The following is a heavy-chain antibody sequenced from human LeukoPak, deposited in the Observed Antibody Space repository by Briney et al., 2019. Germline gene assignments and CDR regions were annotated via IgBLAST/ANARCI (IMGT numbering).Heavy chain of an antibody. CDR1: GASISTETYY. V-gene: IGHV4-61*02. D-gene: IGHD1-26*01. CDR2: ISFSGYT. CDR3: ARDRSYGGSRFDT. Sequence: PSETLSLTCTVSGASISTETYYWTWVRQPAGKGLEWIGRISFSGYTNYHPSLQSRVTIFSDTSKNQFSLGLTSVTATDTAVYYCARDRSYGGSRFDTWGQGIQVTVSS. J-gene: IGHJ5*02.